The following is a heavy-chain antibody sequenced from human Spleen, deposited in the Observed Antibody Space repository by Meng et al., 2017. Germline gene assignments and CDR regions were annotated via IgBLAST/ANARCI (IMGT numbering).Heavy chain of an antibody. D-gene: IGHD3-9*01. V-gene: IGHV3-15*01. Sequence: GGSLRLSCVASGFSFTDAWMSWVRQAPGKGLEWVGRIKSNSDGGTTDYAAPVKGRFTISRDDSKNTLNLHLSGLRTDDTGVYYCTWDDKAVSDYWGQGTLVTVSS. CDR3: TWDDKAVSDY. CDR2: IKSNSDGGTT. CDR1: GFSFTDAW. J-gene: IGHJ4*02.